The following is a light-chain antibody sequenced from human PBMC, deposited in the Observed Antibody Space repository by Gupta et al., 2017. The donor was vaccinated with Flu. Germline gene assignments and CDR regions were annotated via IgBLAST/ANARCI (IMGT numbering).Light chain of an antibody. CDR1: RNDVGAYNR. CDR3: YSPAGRGRVSWV. Sequence: QSAQTQPRSVSGTPGQPVTIPCPGTRNDVGAYNRVSWYAQSPGKAPKLILYAVTERHSWGPDRFSCSKSGTTAALTISGLQSEEEAGYYCYSPAGRGRVSWVVGTGTTSTVL. J-gene: IGLJ1*01. V-gene: IGLV2-11*01. CDR2: AVT.